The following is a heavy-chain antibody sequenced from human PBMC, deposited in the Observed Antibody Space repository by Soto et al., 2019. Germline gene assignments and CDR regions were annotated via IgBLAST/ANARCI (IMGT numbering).Heavy chain of an antibody. CDR3: ARGGYWRFDS. Sequence: QMQLQESGPRLVKPSETLSLACVVSSASISSSDNWTWLRQPPGKGLEWIGEVSHSGSANYNPSLKSRVTLSVDKPKNHFSLEVTSVTAADTAIYFCARGGYWRFDSWGQGTLVTVSS. V-gene: IGHV4-4*02. J-gene: IGHJ5*01. CDR1: SASISSSDN. CDR2: VSHSGSA. D-gene: IGHD1-1*01.